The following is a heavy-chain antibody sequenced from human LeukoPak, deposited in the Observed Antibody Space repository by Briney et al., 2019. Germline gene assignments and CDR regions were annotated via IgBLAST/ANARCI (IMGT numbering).Heavy chain of an antibody. J-gene: IGHJ6*03. Sequence: SETLSLTCTVSGGSISSSSYYWGWVRQPPGKGLEWVGSIYHSGSTYYNPSLKSRVTISVDTSKNQFSLKLSSVTAADTAVYYCARDLYSSSWYLLSIKGYYYYMDVWGKGTTVTVSS. CDR3: ARDLYSSSWYLLSIKGYYYYMDV. D-gene: IGHD6-13*01. CDR1: GGSISSSSYY. V-gene: IGHV4-39*07. CDR2: IYHSGST.